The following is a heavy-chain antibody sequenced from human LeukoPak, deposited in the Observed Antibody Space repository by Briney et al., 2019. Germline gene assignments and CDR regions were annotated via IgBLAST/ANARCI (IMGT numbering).Heavy chain of an antibody. V-gene: IGHV3-74*01. CDR1: GFTFSSYW. D-gene: IGHD4-11*01. CDR2: MNTDGSST. J-gene: IGHJ4*02. Sequence: GGSLRLSCAASGFTFSSYWMHWVRQAPGKGLVWVSRMNTDGSSTSYADSVKGRFTISRDNAKNTLYLQMNSLRAGDTAVYYCARVTYDYSNLPDYWGQGTLVTVSS. CDR3: ARVTYDYSNLPDY.